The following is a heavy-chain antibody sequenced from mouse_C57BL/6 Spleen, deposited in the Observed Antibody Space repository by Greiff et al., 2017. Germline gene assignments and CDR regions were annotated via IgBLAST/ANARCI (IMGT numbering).Heavy chain of an antibody. D-gene: IGHD1-1*01. J-gene: IGHJ1*03. CDR2: ISYDGSN. V-gene: IGHV3-6*01. CDR3: ASDYYGSSYHFDV. CDR1: GYSITSGYY. Sequence: EVKLVESGPGLVKPSQSLSLTCSVTGYSITSGYYWNWIRQFPGNKLEWMGYISYDGSNNYNPSLKNRISITRDTSKNQFFLKLNSVTTEDTATYYCASDYYGSSYHFDVWGTGTTVTVSS.